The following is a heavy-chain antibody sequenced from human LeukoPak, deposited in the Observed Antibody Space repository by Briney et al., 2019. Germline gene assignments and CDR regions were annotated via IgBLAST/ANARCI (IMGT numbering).Heavy chain of an antibody. CDR2: IYYSGSS. Sequence: SETLSLTCTVSGGSISSYYWSWIRQPPGKRLEWIGYIYYSGSSNYNPSLKSRVTISVDTSKNQCSLKLSPVTAADTAVYYCAREGYYDSSGYYHHDAFDIWGQGTMVTVSS. J-gene: IGHJ3*02. CDR1: GGSISSYY. V-gene: IGHV4-59*01. CDR3: AREGYYDSSGYYHHDAFDI. D-gene: IGHD3-22*01.